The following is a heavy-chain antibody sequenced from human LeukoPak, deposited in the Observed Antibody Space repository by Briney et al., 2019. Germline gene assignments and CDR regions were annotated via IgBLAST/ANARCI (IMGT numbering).Heavy chain of an antibody. Sequence: NPSETLSLTCTVSGGSISSYYWSWIRQPPGKGLEWIGYIYYSGSTNYNPSLKSRVTISVDTSKNQFSLKLSSVTAADTAVYYCAGLTASDYFDYWGQGTLVTVSS. V-gene: IGHV4-59*08. CDR2: IYYSGST. J-gene: IGHJ4*02. CDR1: GGSISSYY. D-gene: IGHD1-14*01. CDR3: AGLTASDYFDY.